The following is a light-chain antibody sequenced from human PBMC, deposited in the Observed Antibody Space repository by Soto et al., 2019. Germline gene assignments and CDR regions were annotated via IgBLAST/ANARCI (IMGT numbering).Light chain of an antibody. CDR2: AAS. CDR3: QQSYRFPKT. V-gene: IGKV1-39*01. J-gene: IGKJ1*01. CDR1: QTVTSY. Sequence: VQITQSPASLSASVGNCLTLNCRASQTVTSYLNWYQQKPGKAPKLLIYAASTLQSGVPSRFSGSGSGTEFTLTIISLQPEDFATYYCQQSYRFPKTFGRGTKVDI.